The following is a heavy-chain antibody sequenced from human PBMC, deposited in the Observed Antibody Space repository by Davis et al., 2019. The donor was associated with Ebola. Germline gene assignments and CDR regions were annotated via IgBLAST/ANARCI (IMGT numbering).Heavy chain of an antibody. CDR1: GFTFSSYE. CDR3: AGNYYYYYGMDV. J-gene: IGHJ6*02. V-gene: IGHV3-53*01. CDR2: IYSGGST. Sequence: GGSLRLSCAASGFTFSSYEMNWVRQAPGKGLEWVSVIYSGGSTYYADSVKGRFTISRDNSKNTLYLQMNSLRAEDTAVYYCAGNYYYYYGMDVWGQGTTVTVSS.